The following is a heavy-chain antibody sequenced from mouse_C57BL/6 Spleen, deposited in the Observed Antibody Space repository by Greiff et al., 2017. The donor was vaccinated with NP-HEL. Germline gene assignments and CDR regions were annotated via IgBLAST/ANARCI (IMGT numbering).Heavy chain of an antibody. CDR1: GYTFTSYW. J-gene: IGHJ2*01. CDR2: IYPGSGST. Sequence: QVQLQQPGAELVKPGASVKMSCKASGYTFTSYWITWVKQRPGQGLEWIGDIYPGSGSTNYNEKFKSKATLTVDTSSSTAYMQLSSLTSEDSAVYYCARGATTVVATDYFYYWGQGTTLTVSS. CDR3: ARGATTVVATDYFYY. V-gene: IGHV1-55*01. D-gene: IGHD1-1*01.